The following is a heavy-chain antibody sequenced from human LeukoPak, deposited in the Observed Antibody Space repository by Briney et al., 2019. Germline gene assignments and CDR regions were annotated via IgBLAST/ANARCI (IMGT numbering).Heavy chain of an antibody. V-gene: IGHV1-69*05. CDR2: IIPIFGTA. CDR1: GYTFTSYD. J-gene: IGHJ4*02. D-gene: IGHD4-11*01. CDR3: ARDRLTTGGDH. Sequence: GASVKVSCKASGYTFTSYDINWVRQAPGQGLEWMGRIIPIFGTANYAQKFQGRVTITTDESTSTAYMELSSLRSEDTAVYYCARDRLTTGGDHWGQGTLVTVSS.